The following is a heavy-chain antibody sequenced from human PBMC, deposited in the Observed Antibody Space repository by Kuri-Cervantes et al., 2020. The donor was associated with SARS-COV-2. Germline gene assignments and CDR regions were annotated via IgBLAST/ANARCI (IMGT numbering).Heavy chain of an antibody. D-gene: IGHD1-26*01. CDR3: ARGNWELRNWYFDL. Sequence: SETLSLTCAVYGGSFSGYYWSWIRQPPGKGLEWIGEINHSGSTNYNPSLKSRVTISVDTSKNQFSLKLSSVTAADTAVYYCARGNWELRNWYFDLWGRGTLVTVSS. V-gene: IGHV4-34*01. CDR2: INHSGST. CDR1: GGSFSGYY. J-gene: IGHJ2*01.